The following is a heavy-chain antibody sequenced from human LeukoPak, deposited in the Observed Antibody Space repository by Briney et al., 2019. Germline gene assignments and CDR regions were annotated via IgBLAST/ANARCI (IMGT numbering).Heavy chain of an antibody. J-gene: IGHJ4*02. Sequence: GGSLRLSCAASGFTFSSYAMGWVRQAPGKGLEWVSAISGSGGSTYYADSVKGRFTISRDNSKNTLYLQLNSLRVEDTAMYYCARDRDLGNTWWGPFDCWGQGTLVTVSS. V-gene: IGHV3-23*01. D-gene: IGHD2-21*02. CDR3: ARDRDLGNTWWGPFDC. CDR2: ISGSGGST. CDR1: GFTFSSYA.